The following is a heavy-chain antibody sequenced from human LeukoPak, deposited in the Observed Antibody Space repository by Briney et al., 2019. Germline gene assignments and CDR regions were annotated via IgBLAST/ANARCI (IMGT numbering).Heavy chain of an antibody. CDR1: GGSFSGYY. J-gene: IGHJ4*02. V-gene: IGHV4-34*01. Sequence: SETLSLTCAVYGGSFSGYYWSWIRQPPGKGLEWIGEINHSGSTNYNPSLKSRVTISVDTSKNQFSLKLSSVTAADTAVYYCARGGGYSYGPREDYWGQGTLVTVSS. CDR3: ARGGGYSYGPREDY. D-gene: IGHD5-18*01. CDR2: INHSGST.